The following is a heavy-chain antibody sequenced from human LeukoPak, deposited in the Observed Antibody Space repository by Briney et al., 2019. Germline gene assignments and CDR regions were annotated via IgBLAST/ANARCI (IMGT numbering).Heavy chain of an antibody. J-gene: IGHJ4*02. CDR3: ARDSAFSSYSY. CDR2: TYHDRST. Sequence: GGSLRLSCTASGFTVGNYYMSWVRQAPGKGLEWVAITYHDRSTYYAASVKGRFTISRDDFKNMVLLQMDSLRAEDTAIYYCARDSAFSSYSYWGQGALVTVSS. D-gene: IGHD2-21*01. CDR1: GFTVGNYY. V-gene: IGHV3-53*01.